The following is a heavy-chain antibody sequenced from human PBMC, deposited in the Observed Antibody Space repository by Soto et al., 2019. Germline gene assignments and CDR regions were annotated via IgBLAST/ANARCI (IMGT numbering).Heavy chain of an antibody. V-gene: IGHV1-18*01. CDR1: GYTFTSYG. J-gene: IGHJ6*03. CDR2: ISAYNGNT. CDR3: ARGVVDRMNYYYDYMDV. D-gene: IGHD2-15*01. Sequence: ASVKVSCKASGYTFTSYGISWVRQAPGQGLEWMGWISAYNGNTNYAQKLQGRVTMTTDTSTSTAYMELGSLRSDDTAVYYCARGVVDRMNYYYDYMDVWXKGTTVTVSS.